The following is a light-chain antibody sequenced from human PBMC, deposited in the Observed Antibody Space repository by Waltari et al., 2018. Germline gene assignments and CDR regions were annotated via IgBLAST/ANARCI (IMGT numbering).Light chain of an antibody. CDR2: EGN. V-gene: IGLV2-23*01. J-gene: IGLJ3*02. CDR3: CSYAGSLTWV. CDR1: SSDVGSYIL. Sequence: QSALTQPASVSGSPGQSIAISCTGTSSDVGSYILVSWYQQHPGKPPKLSVYEGNKRPSRVSIRFSASTSGNTASLTVSGLQAEDEADYYCCSYAGSLTWVFGGGTKVTVL.